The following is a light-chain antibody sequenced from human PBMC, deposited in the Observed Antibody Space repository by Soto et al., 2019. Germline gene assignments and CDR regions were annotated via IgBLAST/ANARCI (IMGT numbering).Light chain of an antibody. Sequence: EIVLTQSPGTLSLSPGERATLSCRASQSVSSIYLAWYQQKPGQAPRVLIYGASSRATGIPDRFSGSGSGTDFTLTISRLEPEDFAVFYCQQCGSSPVTFGQGTKVEIK. CDR3: QQCGSSPVT. CDR1: QSVSSIY. CDR2: GAS. V-gene: IGKV3-20*01. J-gene: IGKJ1*01.